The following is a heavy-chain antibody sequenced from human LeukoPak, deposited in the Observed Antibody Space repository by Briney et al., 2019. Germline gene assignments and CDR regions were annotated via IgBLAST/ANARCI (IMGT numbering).Heavy chain of an antibody. D-gene: IGHD6-13*01. CDR1: GFTFSSYS. J-gene: IGHJ4*02. CDR2: ISSSSSTI. CDR3: ARDLYIYSSSWEDFDY. Sequence: GGSLRLSCAASGFTFSSYSMNWVRQAPGKGLEWVSYISSSSSTIYYADSVKGRFTISRDNAKNSLYLQMNSLRAEDTAVYYCARDLYIYSSSWEDFDYWGQGTLVTVSS. V-gene: IGHV3-48*01.